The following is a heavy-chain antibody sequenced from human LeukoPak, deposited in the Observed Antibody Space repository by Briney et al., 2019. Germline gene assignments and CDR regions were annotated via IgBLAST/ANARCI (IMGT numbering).Heavy chain of an antibody. D-gene: IGHD3-9*01. V-gene: IGHV4-39*07. CDR1: GGSISSSSYY. CDR3: AREGGGLRYFDWTLDY. J-gene: IGHJ4*02. Sequence: PSETLSLTCTVSGGSISSSSYYWGWIRQPPGKGLEWIGSIYYSGSTYYNPSLKSRVTISVDTSKNQFSLKLSSVTAADTAVYYCAREGGGLRYFDWTLDYWGQGTLVTVSS. CDR2: IYYSGST.